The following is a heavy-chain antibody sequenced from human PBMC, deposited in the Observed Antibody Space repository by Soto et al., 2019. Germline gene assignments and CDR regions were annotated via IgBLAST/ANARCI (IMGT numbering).Heavy chain of an antibody. CDR3: ARVPTVATITHDAFDI. Sequence: QVQLVQSGAEVKKPGASVKVSCKASGYTFTSYYMHWVRQAPGQGLEWMGIINPSGGSTSYAQKFQGRVTMTRDTSTSTVYMELSCLRSEDTAVYYCARVPTVATITHDAFDIWGQGTMVTVSS. J-gene: IGHJ3*02. CDR2: INPSGGST. CDR1: GYTFTSYY. V-gene: IGHV1-46*01. D-gene: IGHD5-12*01.